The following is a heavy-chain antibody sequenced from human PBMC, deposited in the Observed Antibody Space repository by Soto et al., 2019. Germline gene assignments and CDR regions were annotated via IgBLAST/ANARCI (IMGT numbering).Heavy chain of an antibody. V-gene: IGHV3-48*03. CDR1: GFTFSSYE. CDR2: ISSSGSTI. D-gene: IGHD3-22*01. J-gene: IGHJ4*02. Sequence: GGSLRLSCAASGFTFSSYEMNWVRQAPGKGLEWVSYISSSGSTIYYADSVKGRFTISRDNAKNSLYLQMNSLRAEDTAVYYCARGNYYDSKGLLDYWGQGTLVTVSS. CDR3: ARGNYYDSKGLLDY.